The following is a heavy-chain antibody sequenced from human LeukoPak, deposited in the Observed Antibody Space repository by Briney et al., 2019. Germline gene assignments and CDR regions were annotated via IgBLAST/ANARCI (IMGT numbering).Heavy chain of an antibody. CDR3: ARERGDGYNGAFDI. Sequence: GGSLRLSCAASGFTVSSNYMSWVRQAPGKGLEWVSVIYSGGSTYYADSVKGRFTISRDNSKNTLYLQMNSLRAEDTAVYYCARERGDGYNGAFDIWGQGTMVTVSS. CDR2: IYSGGST. V-gene: IGHV3-53*01. J-gene: IGHJ3*02. CDR1: GFTVSSNY. D-gene: IGHD5-24*01.